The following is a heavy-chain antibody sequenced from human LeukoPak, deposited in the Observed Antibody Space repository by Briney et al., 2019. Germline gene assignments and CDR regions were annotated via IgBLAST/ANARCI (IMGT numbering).Heavy chain of an antibody. D-gene: IGHD3-10*01. Sequence: PSETLSLTCTVSGGSISSYYWSWIRQPPGKGLEWIGYIYYSGSTNYNPSLKSRVTMSVDTSKNQFSLKLSSVTAADTAVCYCARDLWFGELLSQKYNWFDPWGQGTLVTVSS. CDR2: IYYSGST. CDR1: GGSISSYY. CDR3: ARDLWFGELLSQKYNWFDP. J-gene: IGHJ5*02. V-gene: IGHV4-59*12.